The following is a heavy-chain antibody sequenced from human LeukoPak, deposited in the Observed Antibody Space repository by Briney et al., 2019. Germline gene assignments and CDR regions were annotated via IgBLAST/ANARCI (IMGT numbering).Heavy chain of an antibody. Sequence: GGSLRLSCAAAGFTFSSHGMHWVRQAPGKGLEWVAVISYDGSNKYYADSVKGRFTISRDNSKNTLYLQMNSLRAEDTAVYYCARANDSSGYYYDWFDPWGQGTLVTVSS. CDR3: ARANDSSGYYYDWFDP. J-gene: IGHJ5*02. V-gene: IGHV3-30*03. CDR2: ISYDGSNK. CDR1: GFTFSSHG. D-gene: IGHD3-22*01.